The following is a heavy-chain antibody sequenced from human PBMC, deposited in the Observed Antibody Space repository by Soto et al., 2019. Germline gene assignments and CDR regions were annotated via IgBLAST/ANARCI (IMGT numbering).Heavy chain of an antibody. V-gene: IGHV3-30*18. J-gene: IGHJ5*02. CDR3: GKFSDIEVPGMGDWFDP. D-gene: IGHD6-19*01. CDR2: ISYDGSDK. CDR1: GFNFTSYG. Sequence: QVQLVESGGGVVQPGGSLRLSCEASGFNFTSYGMHWVRQAPGKGLEWVALISYDGSDKLYADSVEGRFTISRDNSKNTVYLQMNSLRIEDTAMYHCGKFSDIEVPGMGDWFDPWGQGTLVTVTS.